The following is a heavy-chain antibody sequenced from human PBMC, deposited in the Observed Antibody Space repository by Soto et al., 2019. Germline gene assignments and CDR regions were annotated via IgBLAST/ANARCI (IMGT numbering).Heavy chain of an antibody. V-gene: IGHV3-7*01. CDR1: GFTFSSYW. CDR3: ARSINWWPGTDTFDI. CDR2: IKQDGSEK. D-gene: IGHD2-8*02. Sequence: EVQLVESGGGLVQPGGSLSLSCAASGFTFSSYWMSWVRQAPGKGLEWVANIKQDGSEKYYVDSVKGRFTISRDNAKNSLYLQMNGLRAENTAVYYCARSINWWPGTDTFDIWGQGTMVTVSS. J-gene: IGHJ3*02.